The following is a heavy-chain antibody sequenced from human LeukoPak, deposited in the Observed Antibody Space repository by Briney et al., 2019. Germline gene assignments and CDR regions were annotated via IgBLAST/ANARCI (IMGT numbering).Heavy chain of an antibody. Sequence: SETLSLTCTVSGGSISSYYWSWIRQPPGKGLEWIGYIYTSGSTNYNPSLKSRVTISVDTSKNQFSLKLSSVTAADTAVYYCVRRGRDQLLEYYYYYYMDVWGKGTTVTVSS. CDR2: IYTSGST. CDR3: VRRGRDQLLEYYYYYYMDV. CDR1: GGSISSYY. J-gene: IGHJ6*03. V-gene: IGHV4-4*09. D-gene: IGHD2-2*01.